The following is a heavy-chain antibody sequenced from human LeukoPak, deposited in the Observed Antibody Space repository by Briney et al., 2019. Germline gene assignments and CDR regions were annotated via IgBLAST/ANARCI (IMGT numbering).Heavy chain of an antibody. CDR3: ARSPITIFGVVIITAADY. V-gene: IGHV1-18*01. Sequence: ASVKVSCKASGYTFTSYGISWVRQAPGQGLEWMGWIGAYNGNTNYAQKLQGRVTMTTDTSTSTAYMELRSLRSDDTAVYYCARSPITIFGVVIITAADYWGQGTLVTVSS. CDR2: IGAYNGNT. D-gene: IGHD3-3*01. J-gene: IGHJ4*02. CDR1: GYTFTSYG.